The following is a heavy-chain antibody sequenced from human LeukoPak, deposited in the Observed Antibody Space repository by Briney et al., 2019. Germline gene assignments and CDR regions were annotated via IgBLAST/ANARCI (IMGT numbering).Heavy chain of an antibody. V-gene: IGHV3-48*02. J-gene: IGHJ4*02. CDR2: INHNGEAI. Sequence: GGSLRLSCAASGFPFSSHVLSWVRQAPGKGREWIAYINHNGEAIYYPDFVKGRFIISRDNAKNSLFLQMNDRRDEDTAVYYCARDYDWAFDFWGQGTRVTVSS. CDR1: GFPFSSHV. D-gene: IGHD3-9*01. CDR3: ARDYDWAFDF.